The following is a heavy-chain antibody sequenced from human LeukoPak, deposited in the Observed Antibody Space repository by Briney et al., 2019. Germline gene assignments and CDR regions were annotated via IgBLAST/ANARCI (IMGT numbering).Heavy chain of an antibody. J-gene: IGHJ4*02. CDR1: GFTFSSYG. CDR3: ASSLTMILCGDY. D-gene: IGHD3-22*01. CDR2: IRYDGSNK. V-gene: IGHV3-30*02. Sequence: PGGSLRLSCAASGFTFSSYGMHWVRQAPGKGLEWAAFIRYDGSNKYYADSVKGRFTISRDNSKNTLYLQMSSLRAEDTAVYYCASSLTMILCGDYWGQGTLVTVSS.